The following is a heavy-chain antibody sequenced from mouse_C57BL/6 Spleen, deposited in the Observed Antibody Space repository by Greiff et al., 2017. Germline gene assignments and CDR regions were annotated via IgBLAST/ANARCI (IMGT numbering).Heavy chain of an antibody. CDR1: GYTFTDYE. J-gene: IGHJ2*01. CDR3: TGGFFDY. V-gene: IGHV1-15*01. Sequence: LVESGAELVRPGASVTLSCKASGYTFTDYEMHWVKQTPVHGLEWIGAIDPETGGTAYNQKFKGKAILTAAKSSSTAYMELRSLTSEDSAVYYCTGGFFDYWGQGTTLTVSS. CDR2: IDPETGGT.